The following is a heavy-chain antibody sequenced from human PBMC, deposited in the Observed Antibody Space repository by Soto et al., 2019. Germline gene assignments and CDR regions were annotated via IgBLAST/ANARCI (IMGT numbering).Heavy chain of an antibody. V-gene: IGHV3-30-3*01. CDR1: GFTLSSYA. CDR2: ISHDGNNR. D-gene: IGHD6-25*01. Sequence: QVQLVESGGGVVQPGGSLRLSCAASGFTLSSYAMYWVRQVPGKGLEWVGVISHDGNNRYYRDSVKGRFTISRDSSENTLSLEMNSLRAEDTAVYYCARIREAAATGGAFDIWGQGSVVTVSS. CDR3: ARIREAAATGGAFDI. J-gene: IGHJ3*02.